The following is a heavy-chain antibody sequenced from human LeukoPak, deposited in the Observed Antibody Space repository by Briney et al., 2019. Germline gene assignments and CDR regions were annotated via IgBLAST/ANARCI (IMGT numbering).Heavy chain of an antibody. Sequence: GGSLRLSCTASGFTFGDYAMSWVRQAPGKGLEWVGFIRSKAYGGTTEYAASVKGRFTISRDDSKSIAYLQMNSLKTEDAAVYYCTRARREWLLFNYYYGMDVWGQGTTVTVSS. CDR1: GFTFGDYA. J-gene: IGHJ6*02. D-gene: IGHD3-3*01. V-gene: IGHV3-49*04. CDR3: TRARREWLLFNYYYGMDV. CDR2: IRSKAYGGTT.